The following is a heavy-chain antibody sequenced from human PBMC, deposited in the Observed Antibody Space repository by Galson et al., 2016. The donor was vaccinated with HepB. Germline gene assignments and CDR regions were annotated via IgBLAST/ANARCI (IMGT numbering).Heavy chain of an antibody. Sequence: SLRLSCAASGFTFRSYAMTWVRQAPGKGLEWVPTISGSGGSTYHADSVKGRFTISRDNSKNTVYLQMNSLRAEDTAVYYCAKFASGTYYLDSFDSWGQGTLVTVSS. V-gene: IGHV3-23*01. D-gene: IGHD3-10*01. CDR2: ISGSGGST. J-gene: IGHJ4*02. CDR1: GFTFRSYA. CDR3: AKFASGTYYLDSFDS.